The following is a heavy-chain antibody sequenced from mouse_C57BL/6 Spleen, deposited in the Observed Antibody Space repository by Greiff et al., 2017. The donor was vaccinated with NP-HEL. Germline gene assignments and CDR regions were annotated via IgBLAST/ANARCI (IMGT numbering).Heavy chain of an antibody. Sequence: DVMLVESGGGLVQPGGSLSLSCAASGFTFTDYYMSWVRQPPGKALEWLGFIRNKANGYTTEYSASVKGRFTISRDNSQSILYLQMNALRAEDSATYYCARSYYQYYFDYWGQGTTLTVSS. D-gene: IGHD2-10*01. CDR3: ARSYYQYYFDY. V-gene: IGHV7-3*01. CDR1: GFTFTDYY. J-gene: IGHJ2*01. CDR2: IRNKANGYTT.